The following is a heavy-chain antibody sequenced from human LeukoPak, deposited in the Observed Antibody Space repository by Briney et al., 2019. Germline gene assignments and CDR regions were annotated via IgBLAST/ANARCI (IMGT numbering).Heavy chain of an antibody. J-gene: IGHJ6*02. CDR1: GFTFSSYW. Sequence: AGGSLRLSCEASGFTFSSYWMSWVRKAPGKGLEWVANIKQDGSEKYYVDSVRGRFTISRDNAKNSLYLQMNSLRAEDTAVYYCARVVGGSGSYYKDYYGMDVWGQGTTVTVSS. CDR3: ARVVGGSGSYYKDYYGMDV. CDR2: IKQDGSEK. D-gene: IGHD3-10*01. V-gene: IGHV3-7*03.